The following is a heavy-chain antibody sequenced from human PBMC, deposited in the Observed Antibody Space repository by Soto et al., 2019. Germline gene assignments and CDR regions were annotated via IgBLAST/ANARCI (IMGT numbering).Heavy chain of an antibody. Sequence: GGSLRLSCAASGFTFSSYAMHWVRQAPGKGLEWVAVISYDGSNKYYADSVKGRFTISRDNSKNTLYLQMNSLRAEDTAVYYCARVRLPPLYSSSWETPRGQFDYWGQGTLVTVSS. D-gene: IGHD6-13*01. V-gene: IGHV3-30-3*01. CDR3: ARVRLPPLYSSSWETPRGQFDY. CDR2: ISYDGSNK. CDR1: GFTFSSYA. J-gene: IGHJ4*02.